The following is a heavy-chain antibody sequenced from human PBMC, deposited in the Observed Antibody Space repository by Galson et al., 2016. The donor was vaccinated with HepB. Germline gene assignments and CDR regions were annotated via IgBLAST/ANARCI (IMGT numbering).Heavy chain of an antibody. J-gene: IGHJ6*02. Sequence: SLRLSCAASGFTFRSYAMHWVRQAPGKGLEWMAVISYDGRKKYYADSVKGRFTISRDNSKNTLYLLMNSLRSEDTAVYYCASFPIAATPIDFWGQGTTVTVSS. D-gene: IGHD2-15*01. V-gene: IGHV3-30*04. CDR3: ASFPIAATPIDF. CDR1: GFTFRSYA. CDR2: ISYDGRKK.